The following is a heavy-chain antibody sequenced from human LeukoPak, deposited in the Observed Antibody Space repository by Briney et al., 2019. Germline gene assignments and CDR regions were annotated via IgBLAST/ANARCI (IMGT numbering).Heavy chain of an antibody. CDR1: GGSVSSGSYY. Sequence: SENLSLTCTVSGGSVSSGSYYWSWIRQPPGKGLEWIGYIYYSGSTNYDPSLKSRVTISVDTSKNQFSLKLSSVTAADTAVYYCARGDTAMGIDYWGQGTLVTVSS. D-gene: IGHD5-18*01. V-gene: IGHV4-61*01. J-gene: IGHJ4*02. CDR2: IYYSGST. CDR3: ARGDTAMGIDY.